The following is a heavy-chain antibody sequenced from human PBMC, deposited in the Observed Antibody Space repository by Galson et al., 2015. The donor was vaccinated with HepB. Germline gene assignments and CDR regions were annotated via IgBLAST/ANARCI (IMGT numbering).Heavy chain of an antibody. CDR3: ARHQEQWLIQDWYFDL. Sequence: QSGAEVKKPGESLRISCKGSGYSFTSYWINWVRQMPGKGLEWMGTIAPTDSYTKYSPSFQGHVTISVDKSISTAYLQWSSLKASDTAMYYCARHQEQWLIQDWYFDLWGRGTLVTVSS. V-gene: IGHV5-10-1*01. CDR1: GYSFTSYW. D-gene: IGHD6-19*01. J-gene: IGHJ2*01. CDR2: IAPTDSYT.